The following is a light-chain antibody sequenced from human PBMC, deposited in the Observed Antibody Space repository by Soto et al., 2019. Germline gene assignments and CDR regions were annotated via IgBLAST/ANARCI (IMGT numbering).Light chain of an antibody. CDR1: SSDVGGYDY. CDR2: EVT. J-gene: IGLJ2*01. V-gene: IGLV2-8*01. Sequence: QSVLTQPPSASGSPGQSVTISCTGTSSDVGGYDYVSWYQQQSGKAPKLMIYEVTKRPSGVPDRFSGSKSGNTASLTVSGLQAEDEADYYCSSYAGIHNVIFGAGTKLTVL. CDR3: SSYAGIHNVI.